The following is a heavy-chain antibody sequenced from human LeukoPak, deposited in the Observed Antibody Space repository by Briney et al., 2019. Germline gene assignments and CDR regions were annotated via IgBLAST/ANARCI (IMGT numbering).Heavy chain of an antibody. V-gene: IGHV3-20*04. Sequence: GGSLRLSCTASGFAFDEHGMSWVRQVPGKGLEWVSGINWSGGSTGYADPLRGRFTISRDNAKNSLYPQMDSLRAEDTALYYCARAPITSPFYFDYWGQGTLVTVSS. J-gene: IGHJ4*02. CDR1: GFAFDEHG. CDR3: ARAPITSPFYFDY. CDR2: INWSGGST. D-gene: IGHD2-2*01.